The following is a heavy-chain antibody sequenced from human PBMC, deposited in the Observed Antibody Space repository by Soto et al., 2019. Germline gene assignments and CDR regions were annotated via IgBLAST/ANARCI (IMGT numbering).Heavy chain of an antibody. D-gene: IGHD3-22*01. V-gene: IGHV3-21*01. CDR2: ISSSSSYI. J-gene: IGHJ4*02. CDR1: GFTFSSYS. Sequence: EVQLVESGGGLVKPGGSLRLSCAASGFTFSSYSMNWVRQAPGKGLEWVSSISSSSSYIYYADSVKGRFTISRDNAKNSLYLQMNSLRAEDTAVYYCARPYYYDSSGYSSDYWGQGTLVTVSS. CDR3: ARPYYYDSSGYSSDY.